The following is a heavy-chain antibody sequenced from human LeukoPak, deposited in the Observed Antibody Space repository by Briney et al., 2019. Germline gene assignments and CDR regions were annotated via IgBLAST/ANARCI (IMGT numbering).Heavy chain of an antibody. D-gene: IGHD5-12*01. J-gene: IGHJ6*03. V-gene: IGHV4-34*01. CDR2: INHSGST. Sequence: SETLSLTCAVYGGSFSGYYWSWIRQPPGKGLEWIGEINHSGSTNYNPSLRSRVTISVDTSKNQFSLKLSSVTAADTAVYYCARTWNYYMDVWGKGATVTVSS. CDR3: ARTWNYYMDV. CDR1: GGSFSGYY.